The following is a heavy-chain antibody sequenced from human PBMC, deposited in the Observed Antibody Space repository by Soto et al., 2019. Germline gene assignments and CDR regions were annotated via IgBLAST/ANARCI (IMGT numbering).Heavy chain of an antibody. J-gene: IGHJ4*02. CDR1: GFTFSSYG. D-gene: IGHD6-6*01. CDR2: ISYDGSNK. V-gene: IGHV3-30*18. Sequence: QVQLVESGGGVVQPGRSLRLSCAASGFTFSSYGMHWARQAPGKGLEWVAVISYDGSNKYYADSVKGRFTISRDNSKNTLYLQMNSLRAEDTAVYYCAKDRGSIAGQGYWGQGTLVTVSS. CDR3: AKDRGSIAGQGY.